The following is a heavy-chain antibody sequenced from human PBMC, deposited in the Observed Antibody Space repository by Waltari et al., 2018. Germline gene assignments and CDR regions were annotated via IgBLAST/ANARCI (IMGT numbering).Heavy chain of an antibody. D-gene: IGHD3-22*01. CDR2: IYYSGST. CDR1: GGSISSSSYY. Sequence: QLQLQESGPGLVKPSETLSLTCTVSGGSISSSSYYWGWIRQPPGKGLEWIGSIYYSGSTYYNPPLKSRVTISVDTSKNQFSRKLSSVTAADTAVYYCARSFGSGYNFDYWGQGTLVTVSS. CDR3: ARSFGSGYNFDY. V-gene: IGHV4-39*07. J-gene: IGHJ4*02.